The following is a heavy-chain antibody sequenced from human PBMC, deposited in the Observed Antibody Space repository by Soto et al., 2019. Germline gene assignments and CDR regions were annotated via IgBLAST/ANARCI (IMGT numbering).Heavy chain of an antibody. J-gene: IGHJ3*02. Sequence: LRLSCAASGFTFSDYYMSWIRQAPGRGLEWVSYISSSSSYTNYADSVKGRFTISRDNAKNSLYLQMNSLRAEDTAVYYCARALDSSGWYVGAFDIWGQGTMVTVSS. V-gene: IGHV3-11*06. D-gene: IGHD6-19*01. CDR2: ISSSSSYT. CDR1: GFTFSDYY. CDR3: ARALDSSGWYVGAFDI.